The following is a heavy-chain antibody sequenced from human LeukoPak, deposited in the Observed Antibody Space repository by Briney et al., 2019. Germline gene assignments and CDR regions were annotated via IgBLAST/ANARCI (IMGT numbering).Heavy chain of an antibody. Sequence: GGSLRLSCAASGFTFSSYGMSWVRQAPGKGLEWVSAISGSGGSTYYADSVKGRFTISRDNSKNTLYLQMNSLRVEDTAVYYCAKTYCSTTSCYISASFFFDYWGQGTLVTVSS. D-gene: IGHD2-2*02. CDR3: AKTYCSTTSCYISASFFFDY. CDR2: ISGSGGST. V-gene: IGHV3-23*01. J-gene: IGHJ4*02. CDR1: GFTFSSYG.